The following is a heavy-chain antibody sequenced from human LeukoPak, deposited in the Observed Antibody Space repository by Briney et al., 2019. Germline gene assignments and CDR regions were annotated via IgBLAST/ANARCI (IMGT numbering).Heavy chain of an antibody. V-gene: IGHV4-59*12. Sequence: SETLSLTCTVSGGSISSYYWSWIRQPPGKGLEWIGYIYYSGTTNYNPSLKSRVTISVDTSKNQFSLKLSSVTAADTAVYYCARPRIQLWTTYFDYWGQGTLVTVSS. CDR1: GGSISSYY. J-gene: IGHJ4*02. CDR3: ARPRIQLWTTYFDY. D-gene: IGHD5-18*01. CDR2: IYYSGTT.